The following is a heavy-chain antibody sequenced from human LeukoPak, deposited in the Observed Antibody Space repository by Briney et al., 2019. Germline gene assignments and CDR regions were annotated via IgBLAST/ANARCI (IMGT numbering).Heavy chain of an antibody. CDR2: INHSGST. D-gene: IGHD6-13*01. Sequence: PSETLSLTCAVYGGSFSGFYWSWIRQPPGKGLEWIGGINHSGSTNYNPSLKSRVTVSVDTSKNQFSLSLRSVTAADTAVYYCARARIGAAGVAFDIWGQGTMVTVS. V-gene: IGHV4-34*01. CDR1: GGSFSGFY. CDR3: ARARIGAAGVAFDI. J-gene: IGHJ3*02.